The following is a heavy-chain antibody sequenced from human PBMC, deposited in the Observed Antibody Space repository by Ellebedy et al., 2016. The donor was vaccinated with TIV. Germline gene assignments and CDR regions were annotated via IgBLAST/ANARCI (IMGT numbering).Heavy chain of an antibody. Sequence: AASVKVSCKASGYTLMSYGICWVRQAPGQGLEWMGWISGYNGNTNYAQKLQGRVTMTTDTSTSTAYMELRSLRSDDTAVYYCARGDSIVTSDNFFGYWGQGTLVTVSS. CDR2: ISGYNGNT. CDR1: GYTLMSYG. D-gene: IGHD2/OR15-2a*01. V-gene: IGHV1-18*01. CDR3: ARGDSIVTSDNFFGY. J-gene: IGHJ4*02.